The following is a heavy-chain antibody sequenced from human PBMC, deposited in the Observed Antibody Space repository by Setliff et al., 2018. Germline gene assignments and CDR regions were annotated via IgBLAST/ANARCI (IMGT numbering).Heavy chain of an antibody. CDR2: ISAYNGNT. J-gene: IGHJ4*02. D-gene: IGHD1-1*01. V-gene: IGHV1-18*01. CDR1: GYTFTSYG. Sequence: ASVKVSCKASGYTFTSYGFSWVRQAPGQGLEWMGWISAYNGNTNYAQKLQGRVTITTDESTSTAYMELSSLRSEDTAVYYCAICSTNYYFDYWGQGTLVTVSS. CDR3: AICSTNYYFDY.